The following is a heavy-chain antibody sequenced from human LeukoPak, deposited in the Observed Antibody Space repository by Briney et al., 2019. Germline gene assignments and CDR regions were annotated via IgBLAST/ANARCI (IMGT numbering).Heavy chain of an antibody. V-gene: IGHV3-66*01. J-gene: IGHJ4*02. Sequence: GGSLRLSCAASGFTVSSNYMSWVRQPPGKGLVWVSVIYSGGSTYYADSVKGRFTISRDNSKNTLYLQMNSLRAEDTAVYYCARDPGYSGLGLYYWGQGTLVTVSS. CDR2: IYSGGST. D-gene: IGHD6-19*01. CDR1: GFTVSSNY. CDR3: ARDPGYSGLGLYY.